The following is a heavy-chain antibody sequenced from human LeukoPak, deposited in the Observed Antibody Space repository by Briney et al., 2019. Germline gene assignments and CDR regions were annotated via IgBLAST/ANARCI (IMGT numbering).Heavy chain of an antibody. CDR2: ISAYNGNT. J-gene: IGHJ4*02. D-gene: IGHD3-22*01. CDR1: GYTFTSYG. CDR3: ATMYYYDSSGYYPFDY. Sequence: ASVKVSCKASGYTFTSYGTSWVRQAPGQGLEWMGWISAYNGNTNYAQKLQGRVTMTTDTSTSTAYMELRSLRSDDTAVYYCATMYYYDSSGYYPFDYWGQGTLVTVSS. V-gene: IGHV1-18*01.